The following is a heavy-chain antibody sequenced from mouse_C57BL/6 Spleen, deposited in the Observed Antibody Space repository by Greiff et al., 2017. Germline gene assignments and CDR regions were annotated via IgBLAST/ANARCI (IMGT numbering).Heavy chain of an antibody. CDR2: ISSGSSTI. D-gene: IGHD1-1*01. V-gene: IGHV5-17*01. J-gene: IGHJ1*03. CDR1: GFTFSDYG. Sequence: EVKLQESGGGLVKPGGSLKLSCAASGFTFSDYGMHWVRQAPEKGLEWVSYISSGSSTIYYADTVKGRFTISRDNAKNTLFLQMTSLRSEDTAMYYCARGGLDYYGSSWYFDVWGTGTTVTVSS. CDR3: ARGGLDYYGSSWYFDV.